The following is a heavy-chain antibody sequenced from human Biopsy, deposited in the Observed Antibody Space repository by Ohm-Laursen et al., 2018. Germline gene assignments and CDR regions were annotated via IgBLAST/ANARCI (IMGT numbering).Heavy chain of an antibody. D-gene: IGHD2-2*01. V-gene: IGHV1-2*02. CDR2: INPKRGDT. Sequence: GASVTLSCTPYGYTFTAFSVHWLRQAPGQGLEWMGWINPKRGDTDYPQNFQGRVSMTRDTSISTAYMDLSRLRSDDTAVYYCARGRRHCSGTCSRWYFDLWGRGTLVTVSS. CDR1: GYTFTAFS. J-gene: IGHJ2*01. CDR3: ARGRRHCSGTCSRWYFDL.